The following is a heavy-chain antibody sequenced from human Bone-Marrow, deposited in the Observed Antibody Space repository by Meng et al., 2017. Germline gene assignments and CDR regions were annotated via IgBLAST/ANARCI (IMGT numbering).Heavy chain of an antibody. CDR1: GGSISSIDW. V-gene: IGHV4/OR15-8*02. D-gene: IGHD6-19*01. J-gene: IGHJ4*02. CDR2: IYHGGDT. Sequence: QVMRQEWGPGFVSPSGTLSLTFVVSGGSISSIDWWSWVRQPPGKGLEWIGEIYHGGDTNYNPSLKSRVTIAIDRSKNQFSLKLSSVTAADTAVYYCASWIYSCGWQWGQGTLVTVSS. CDR3: ASWIYSCGWQ.